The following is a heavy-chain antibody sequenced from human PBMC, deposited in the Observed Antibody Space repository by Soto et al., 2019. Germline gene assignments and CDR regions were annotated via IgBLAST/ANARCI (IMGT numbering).Heavy chain of an antibody. J-gene: IGHJ3*02. CDR2: IIPIFGTS. CDR1: GGTFSTSS. V-gene: IGHV1-69*13. D-gene: IGHD4-17*01. Sequence: EASVKVSCKASGGTFSTSSINWVRQAPGQGLEWMGGIIPIFGTSDYAQKFQGRITITADESTRTVYMELRSLRSEDTAFYYCARGHDYGGNSDAFDIWGQGTMVTVS. CDR3: ARGHDYGGNSDAFDI.